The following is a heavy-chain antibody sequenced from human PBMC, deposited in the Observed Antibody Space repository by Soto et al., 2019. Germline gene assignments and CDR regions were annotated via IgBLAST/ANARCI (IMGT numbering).Heavy chain of an antibody. J-gene: IGHJ4*02. CDR3: ARTTAVPNTLRSRYFFDY. CDR2: VYYSVTT. D-gene: IGHD4-17*01. Sequence: PSSRLSLTCSFSGGSVSDKTYYWSWILQPPGKRLEWIGYVYYSVTTNYNPSLKSRVTISVDLSKNRFSLRLSSVTTADTALYYCARTTAVPNTLRSRYFFDYWGQGTLVTVSS. CDR1: GGSVSDKTYY. V-gene: IGHV4-61*01.